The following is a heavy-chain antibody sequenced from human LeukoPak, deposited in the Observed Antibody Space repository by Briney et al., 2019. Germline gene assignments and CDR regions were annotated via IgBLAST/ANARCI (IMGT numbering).Heavy chain of an antibody. Sequence: GGSLRLSCAASGFTVSSNYMSWVRQAPGKGLEWASVIYSGGSTYYADSVKGRFTISRDNSKNTLYLQMNSLRAEDTAVYYCARDAYQTYYYGSGSYRRGQGTLVTVSS. CDR1: GFTVSSNY. J-gene: IGHJ4*02. V-gene: IGHV3-66*01. D-gene: IGHD3-10*01. CDR2: IYSGGST. CDR3: ARDAYQTYYYGSGSYR.